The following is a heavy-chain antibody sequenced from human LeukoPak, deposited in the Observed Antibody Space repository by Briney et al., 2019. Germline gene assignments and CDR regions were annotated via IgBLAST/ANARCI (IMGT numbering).Heavy chain of an antibody. V-gene: IGHV3-43*02. CDR3: AKDSSGGSHHDYYFDY. J-gene: IGHJ4*02. Sequence: AGGPLRLSCAASGFTFDDYAMHLVSQPTGKGLEWVSLISGDGGSTYYADSVKGRFTISRDNSKNTLYLQMNSLRAEDTAVYCCAKDSSGGSHHDYYFDYGGQGTLVTVSS. D-gene: IGHD2-15*01. CDR1: GFTFDDYA. CDR2: ISGDGGST.